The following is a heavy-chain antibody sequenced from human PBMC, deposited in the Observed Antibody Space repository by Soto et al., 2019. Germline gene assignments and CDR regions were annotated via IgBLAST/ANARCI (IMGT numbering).Heavy chain of an antibody. J-gene: IGHJ3*02. Sequence: ASVKVSCKASGYTFTSYGISWVRQAPGQGREWMGWISAYNGNTNYAQKLQGRVTMTTDTSTSTAYMELRSLRSDDTAVYYCARSVGGYCSGGSYYGGDTIGAFDIWGQATMVTVSS. CDR3: ARSVGGYCSGGSYYGGDTIGAFDI. CDR2: ISAYNGNT. CDR1: GYTFTSYG. V-gene: IGHV1-18*01. D-gene: IGHD2-15*01.